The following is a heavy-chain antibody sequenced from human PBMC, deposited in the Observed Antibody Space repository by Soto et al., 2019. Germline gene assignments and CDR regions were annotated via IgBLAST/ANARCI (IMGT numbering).Heavy chain of an antibody. J-gene: IGHJ4*02. Sequence: QVQLVQSGAEVRQPASSVKVSCKTSGGTFSSYAISWVRQAPGQGLEWMGGIVPIVDTSTYAQKFQGRVTIAADESMSTAYRELSRLGSDETAIYYCVRVVASPEYPDNWGQGSMVTVSS. D-gene: IGHD2-15*01. V-gene: IGHV1-69*12. CDR1: GGTFSSYA. CDR3: VRVVASPEYPDN. CDR2: IVPIVDTS.